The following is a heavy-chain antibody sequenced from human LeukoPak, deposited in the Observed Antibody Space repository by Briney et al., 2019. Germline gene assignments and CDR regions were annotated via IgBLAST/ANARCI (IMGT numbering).Heavy chain of an antibody. D-gene: IGHD3-3*01. CDR1: GYTFTGYY. CDR3: ARGLLITIFGVVPPGY. V-gene: IGHV1-2*02. Sequence: ASVKVSCKASGYTFTGYYMHWVRQAPGQGLEWMGWINPNSGGTNYAQKFQGRVTMTRDTSISTAYMELSRLRSDDTAVYYCARGLLITIFGVVPPGYWGQGTLVTVSS. CDR2: INPNSGGT. J-gene: IGHJ4*02.